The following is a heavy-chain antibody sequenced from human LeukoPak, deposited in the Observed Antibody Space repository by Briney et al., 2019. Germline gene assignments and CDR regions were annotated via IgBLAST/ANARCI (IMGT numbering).Heavy chain of an antibody. CDR2: INHSGST. V-gene: IGHV4-34*01. CDR1: GGSFSGNY. Sequence: PSETLSLTCAVYGGSFSGNYWNWIRQSPGKGLEWIGEINHSGSTNYNPSLESRVTISVDTSKNQFSLKLTSVTAADTAVYYCARRARQYCSGGPCYRTYAFDIWGQGTMVTVSS. J-gene: IGHJ3*02. CDR3: ARRARQYCSGGPCYRTYAFDI. D-gene: IGHD2-15*01.